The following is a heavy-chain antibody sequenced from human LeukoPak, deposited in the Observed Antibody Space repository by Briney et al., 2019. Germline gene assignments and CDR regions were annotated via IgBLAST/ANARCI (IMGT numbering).Heavy chain of an antibody. Sequence: SETLPLTCNVSGGSISSGGYYWSWIRQHPGKGLEWIGYIYYSGSTYYNPSLKSRVTISVDTSKNQFSLKLSSVTAADTAVYYCARAPFETYIHYDSSGLYYFDYWGQGTLVTVSS. CDR1: GGSISSGGYY. CDR3: ARAPFETYIHYDSSGLYYFDY. CDR2: IYYSGST. V-gene: IGHV4-31*03. J-gene: IGHJ4*02. D-gene: IGHD3-22*01.